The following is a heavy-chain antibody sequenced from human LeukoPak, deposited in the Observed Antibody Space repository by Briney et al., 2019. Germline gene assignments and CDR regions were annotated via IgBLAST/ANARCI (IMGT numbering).Heavy chain of an antibody. CDR3: AGRVLPHQNWFDP. CDR1: GGTFSSYA. J-gene: IGHJ5*02. V-gene: IGHV1-69*13. CDR2: IIPIFGTA. Sequence: ASVKVSCEASGGTFSSYAISWVRQAPGQGLEWMGGIIPIFGTANYAQKFQGRVTITADESTSTAYMELSSLRSEDTAVYYCAGRVLPHQNWFDPWGQGTLVTVSS. D-gene: IGHD2-2*01.